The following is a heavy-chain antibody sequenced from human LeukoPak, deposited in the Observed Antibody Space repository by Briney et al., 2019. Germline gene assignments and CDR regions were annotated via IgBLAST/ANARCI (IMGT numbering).Heavy chain of an antibody. CDR1: GYTFTSYG. J-gene: IGHJ6*02. V-gene: IGHV1-18*01. CDR2: ISAYNGNT. CDR3: ARDPLRYDFWSGYHYYYYGMDV. Sequence: ASVKVSCKASGYTFTSYGISWVRQAPGQGLEWMGWISAYNGNTNYAQKLQGRVTMTTDTSTSTAYMELRSLRSDDTAVYYCARDPLRYDFWSGYHYYYYGMDVWGQGTTVTVSS. D-gene: IGHD3-3*01.